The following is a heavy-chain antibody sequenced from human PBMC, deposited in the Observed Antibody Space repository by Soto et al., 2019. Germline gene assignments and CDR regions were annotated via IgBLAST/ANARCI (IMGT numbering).Heavy chain of an antibody. CDR1: GYSFTNYW. CDR3: ARPRSGSYRLDYYGMDV. Sequence: GASLKISCKGSGYSFTNYWIAWVRQMPGKGLEWMGIIYPGDSDTRYSPSFQGPVTISADKSISTAYLQWRSLRASDTAMYYCARPRSGSYRLDYYGMDVWGQGTTVTVSS. J-gene: IGHJ6*02. D-gene: IGHD3-10*01. V-gene: IGHV5-51*01. CDR2: IYPGDSDT.